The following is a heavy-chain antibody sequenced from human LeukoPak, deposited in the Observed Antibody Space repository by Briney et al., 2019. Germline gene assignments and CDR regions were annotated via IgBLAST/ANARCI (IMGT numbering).Heavy chain of an antibody. J-gene: IGHJ5*02. CDR1: GYTFTGHY. D-gene: IGHD3-22*01. CDR3: ARERESSGPSSLDP. V-gene: IGHV1-2*02. CDR2: INVNSGGT. Sequence: ASVKVSCKTSGYTFTGHYMQWVRQAPGQGLEWMGWINVNSGGTKYAPRFEGRVTMTRDTSKTTAYMELRGLRSDDTAVYYCARERESSGPSSLDPWGQGTLVTVSS.